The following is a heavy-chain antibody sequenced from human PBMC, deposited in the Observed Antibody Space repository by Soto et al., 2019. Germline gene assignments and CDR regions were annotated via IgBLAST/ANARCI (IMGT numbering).Heavy chain of an antibody. V-gene: IGHV1-69*13. CDR3: ARSQGSSTSLEIYYYYYYGMDV. D-gene: IGHD2-2*01. J-gene: IGHJ6*02. CDR1: GGTFSSYA. Sequence: SVKVSCKASGGTFSSYAISWVRQAPGQGLEWMGGIIPISETTNYAQKFQGRVTITADESKSTAYMELSSLRPEDTAVYYCARSQGSSTSLEIYYYYYYGMDVWGQGTTVTVFS. CDR2: IIPISETT.